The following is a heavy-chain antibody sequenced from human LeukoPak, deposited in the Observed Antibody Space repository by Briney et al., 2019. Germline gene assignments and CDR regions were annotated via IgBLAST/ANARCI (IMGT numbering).Heavy chain of an antibody. CDR3: ARGVDYYGV. J-gene: IGHJ4*02. CDR2: IYTSGST. CDR1: GGSISSGSYY. Sequence: SETLSLTCTVSGGSISSGSYYWSWIRQPAGKGLEWIGRIYTSGSTNYNPSLKSRVTISVDTSKNQFSLKLSSVTAADTAVYYCARGVDYYGVWGQGTLVTVSS. D-gene: IGHD3-10*01. V-gene: IGHV4-61*02.